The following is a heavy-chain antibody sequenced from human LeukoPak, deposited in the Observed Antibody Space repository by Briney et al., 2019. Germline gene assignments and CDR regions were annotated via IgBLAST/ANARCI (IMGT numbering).Heavy chain of an antibody. CDR1: GYSIRNGDY. CDR2: MYSSVSI. D-gene: IGHD6-6*01. CDR3: ARNSSSGFFDY. V-gene: IGHV4-38-2*01. Sequence: SETLSLTCVVSGYSIRNGDYWGWIRQSPGKGLEWIASMYSSVSIHYNPSLKSRVTILVDTSKNEFSLKMRSVTAADTAVYYCARNSSSGFFDYWGQGTLATVSS. J-gene: IGHJ4*02.